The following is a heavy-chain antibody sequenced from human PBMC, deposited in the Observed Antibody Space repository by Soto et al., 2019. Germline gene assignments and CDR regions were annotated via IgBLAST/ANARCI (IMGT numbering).Heavy chain of an antibody. CDR3: ARMSYFYDKWYFDL. Sequence: TSETLSLTYTVSGASIINNDYYWSWISQTPGKGLEWIGYVYYSGTTDYIPSLKSRLSMSIDKSQNQFTLKLNSVTAADTATYYCARMSYFYDKWYFDLWGRGTLVTV. CDR2: VYYSGTT. V-gene: IGHV4-30-4*01. D-gene: IGHD3-22*01. J-gene: IGHJ2*01. CDR1: GASIINNDYY.